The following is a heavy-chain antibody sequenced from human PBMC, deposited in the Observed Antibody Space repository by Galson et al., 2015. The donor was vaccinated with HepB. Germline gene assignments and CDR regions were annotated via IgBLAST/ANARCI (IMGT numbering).Heavy chain of an antibody. D-gene: IGHD6-13*01. J-gene: IGHJ6*02. CDR1: GFTLSSYA. V-gene: IGHV3-30*04. CDR3: ARDYASSWYFNHYYGMDV. Sequence: SLRLSCAASGFTLSSYAMHWVRQAPGKGLEWVAVISYDGSNKYYADSVKGRFTVSRDNSKNTLYLQMNSLRAEDTAVYYCARDYASSWYFNHYYGMDVWAKGPRSPSP. CDR2: ISYDGSNK.